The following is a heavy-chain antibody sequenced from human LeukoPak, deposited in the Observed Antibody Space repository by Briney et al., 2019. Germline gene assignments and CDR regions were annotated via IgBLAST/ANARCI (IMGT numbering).Heavy chain of an antibody. CDR3: ARGILTGYYDDY. CDR1: GGTFSSYT. CDR2: IIPILGIA. Sequence: GASVKVSCKASGGTFSSYTISWVRQAPGQGLEWMGRIIPILGIANYAQKFQGRVTITADKSTSTAYVELSSLRSEDRAVYYCARGILTGYYDDYWGQGTLVTVS. V-gene: IGHV1-69*02. J-gene: IGHJ4*02. D-gene: IGHD3-9*01.